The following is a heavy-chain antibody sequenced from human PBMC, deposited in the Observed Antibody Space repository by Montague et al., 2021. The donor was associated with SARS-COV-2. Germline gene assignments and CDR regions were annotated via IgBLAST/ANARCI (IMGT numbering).Heavy chain of an antibody. CDR3: AREISGPDYFDS. V-gene: IGHV4-59*01. J-gene: IGHJ4*02. Sequence: SETLSLTCTVSGGSISSNYWNWIRQPPGRGQERIWNVYYSGSTNYNHSLESRVPISADTSKNHSSLKLRSVTAAATAVYYCAREISGPDYFDSWGQGTLVTVSS. D-gene: IGHD3-10*01. CDR2: VYYSGST. CDR1: GGSISSNY.